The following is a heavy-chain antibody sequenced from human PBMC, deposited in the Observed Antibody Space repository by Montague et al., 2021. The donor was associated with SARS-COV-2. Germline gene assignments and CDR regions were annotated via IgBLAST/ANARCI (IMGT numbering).Heavy chain of an antibody. CDR3: ARRALGYCSGGSCYSGFDY. D-gene: IGHD2-15*01. J-gene: IGHJ4*02. CDR1: GGSFHIFS. CDR2: IYYSGST. Sequence: SETLSLTCAVYGGSFHIFSWGWIRQSPGKGLEWIGYIYYSGSTNYNPSLKSRVTISVDTSKNQFSLKLSSVTAADTAVYYCARRALGYCSGGSCYSGFDYWGQGTLVTVSS. V-gene: IGHV4-59*08.